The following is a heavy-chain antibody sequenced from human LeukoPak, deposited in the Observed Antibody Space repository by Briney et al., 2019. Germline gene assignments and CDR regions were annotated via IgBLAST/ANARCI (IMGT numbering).Heavy chain of an antibody. CDR3: ANGGSGWGY. Sequence: GGSLRLSCAASGFTFSSYAMSWVRQAPGKGLEWVSAISGSGGGTYYADSVKGRFTISSDNSKNTLYLQMKSLSSEGTASYYCANGGSGWGYWGPGTLVTVSS. V-gene: IGHV3-23*01. CDR1: GFTFSSYA. CDR2: ISGSGGGT. D-gene: IGHD6-19*01. J-gene: IGHJ4*02.